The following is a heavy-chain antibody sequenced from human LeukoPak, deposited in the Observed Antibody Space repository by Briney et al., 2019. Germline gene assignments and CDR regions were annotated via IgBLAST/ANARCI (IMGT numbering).Heavy chain of an antibody. CDR2: IYSGGST. CDR3: ARTVVAANYDAFDI. V-gene: IGHV3-53*01. D-gene: IGHD2-15*01. Sequence: GGSLRLSCAASGFTVSSNYMSWVRQAPGKGLEWVSIIYSGGSTYYADSVKGRFTISRDNSKNTLYLQVNSLKAEDTAVYYCARTVVAANYDAFDIWGPGTMVTVSS. J-gene: IGHJ3*02. CDR1: GFTVSSNY.